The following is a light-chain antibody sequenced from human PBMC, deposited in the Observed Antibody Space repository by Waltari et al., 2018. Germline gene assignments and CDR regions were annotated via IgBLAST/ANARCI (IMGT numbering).Light chain of an antibody. CDR2: GAS. J-gene: IGKJ4*01. CDR1: QTFRSSY. Sequence: ASQTFRSSYLAWYQQKTGQAPRLLIYGASTRAAGCPVRFSGSGSGTDFTLTISRLEPEDIAVYYCQHYGTSPPLTFGGGTRWRSN. CDR3: QHYGTSPPLT. V-gene: IGKV3-20*01.